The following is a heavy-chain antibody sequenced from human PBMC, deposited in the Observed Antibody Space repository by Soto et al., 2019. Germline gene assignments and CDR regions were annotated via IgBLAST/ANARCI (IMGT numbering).Heavy chain of an antibody. V-gene: IGHV4-30-4*01. D-gene: IGHD2-15*01. CDR1: GGSISSGDYY. J-gene: IGHJ6*02. CDR2: IYYSGST. Sequence: SETLSLTCTVSGGSISSGDYYWSWIRQPPGKGLEWIGYIYYSGSTYYNPSLKSRVTISVDTSKNQFSLKLSSVTAADTAVYYCARGGPHCSGGSCSSGGMDVWGQGTTVTVSS. CDR3: ARGGPHCSGGSCSSGGMDV.